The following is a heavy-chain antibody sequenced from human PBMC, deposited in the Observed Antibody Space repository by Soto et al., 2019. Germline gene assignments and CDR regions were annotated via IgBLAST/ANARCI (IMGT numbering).Heavy chain of an antibody. CDR2: ISNKNGVT. D-gene: IGHD6-19*01. CDR1: GYTFANYD. Sequence: QVQLVQSGGEVKKPGASVKVSCKTSGYTFANYDFSWVRQAPGQGLEWMGWISNKNGVTSYAEKFRDRVTITTDTSTSTVYMELRSLTSDDTAVYFWARERLNTGWYGFDYWGQGAQGTVAS. V-gene: IGHV1-18*04. CDR3: ARERLNTGWYGFDY. J-gene: IGHJ4*02.